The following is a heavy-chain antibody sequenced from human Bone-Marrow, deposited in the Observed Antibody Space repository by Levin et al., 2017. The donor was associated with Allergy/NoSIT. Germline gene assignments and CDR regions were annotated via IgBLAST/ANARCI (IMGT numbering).Heavy chain of an antibody. V-gene: IGHV3-11*01. CDR2: ISVRGNTI. Sequence: KTGGSLRLSCAASGFTFSDYYMSWIRQAPGKGLEWISYISVRGNTIFYADSVKDRFTISRDDANNSLYLLMSGLRAEDTAVYYCARDSGYRDFDYWGQGALVTVSS. D-gene: IGHD3-16*02. CDR3: ARDSGYRDFDY. CDR1: GFTFSDYY. J-gene: IGHJ4*02.